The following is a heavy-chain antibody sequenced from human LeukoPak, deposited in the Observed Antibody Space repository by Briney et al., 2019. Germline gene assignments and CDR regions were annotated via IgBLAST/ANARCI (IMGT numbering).Heavy chain of an antibody. D-gene: IGHD3-9*01. CDR3: AKFPYYDILTGFVAFGY. CDR2: ISSSSSYI. V-gene: IGHV3-21*04. CDR1: GFTFSSYA. J-gene: IGHJ4*02. Sequence: GGSLRLSCAASGFTFSSYAMHWVRQAPGKGLEWVSSISSSSSYIYYTDSVQGRFTISRDNAKNSLYLQMNSLRAEDTAVYYCAKFPYYDILTGFVAFGYWGQGTLVTVSS.